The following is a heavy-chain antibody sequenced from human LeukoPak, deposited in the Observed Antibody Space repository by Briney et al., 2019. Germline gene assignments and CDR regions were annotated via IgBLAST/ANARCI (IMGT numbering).Heavy chain of an antibody. CDR2: ISFDGSNK. V-gene: IGHV3-30*03. CDR3: AFVGVVTAIRGAFDI. J-gene: IGHJ3*02. Sequence: GGSLRLSCAASGFTFSSYSMNWVRQAPGKGLEWVAVISFDGSNKYYADSVKGRFTISRDNSKNTLYLQMNSLRAEDTAVYYCAFVGVVTAIRGAFDIWGQGTMVTVSS. D-gene: IGHD2-21*02. CDR1: GFTFSSYS.